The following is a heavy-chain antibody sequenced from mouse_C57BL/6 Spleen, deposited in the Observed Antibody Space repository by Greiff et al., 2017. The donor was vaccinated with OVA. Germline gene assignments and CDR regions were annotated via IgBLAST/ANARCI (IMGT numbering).Heavy chain of an antibody. D-gene: IGHD2-1*01. CDR3: ARRGNYEYFDV. Sequence: QVQLQQPGAELVKPGASVKLSCKASGYTFTSYWMQWVKQRPGQGLEWIGEIDPSDSYTNYNQKFKGKATFTVDTSSSTAYMQLSSLTSEDSAVYYCARRGNYEYFDVWGTGTTVTVSS. CDR1: GYTFTSYW. V-gene: IGHV1-50*01. CDR2: IDPSDSYT. J-gene: IGHJ1*03.